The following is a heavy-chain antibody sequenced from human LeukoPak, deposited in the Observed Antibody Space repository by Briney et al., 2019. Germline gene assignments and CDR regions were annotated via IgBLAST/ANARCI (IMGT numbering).Heavy chain of an antibody. CDR2: ISGSGGST. J-gene: IGHJ4*02. V-gene: IGHV3-23*01. D-gene: IGHD2-21*02. CDR1: GFTFSSYA. CDR3: AKDAAYCGGDCSGPYYFDY. Sequence: GGSLRLSCAASGFTFSSYAMSWVRQAPGKGLEWVSAISGSGGSTYYADSVKGRFTISRDNSKNTLYLQMNSLRAEDTAVYYCAKDAAYCGGDCSGPYYFDYWGQGTLVTVSS.